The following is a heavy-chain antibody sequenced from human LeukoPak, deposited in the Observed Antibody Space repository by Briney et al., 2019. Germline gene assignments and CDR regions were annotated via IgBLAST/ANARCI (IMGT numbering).Heavy chain of an antibody. V-gene: IGHV1-69*05. Sequence: ASVKASCKASGGTFSSYAISWVRQAPGQGLEWMGGIIPIFGTANYAQKFQGRVTITTDESTSTAYMELSSLRSEDTAVYYCARDNSNFIDYWGQGTLVTVSS. J-gene: IGHJ4*02. D-gene: IGHD4-23*01. CDR1: GGTFSSYA. CDR2: IIPIFGTA. CDR3: ARDNSNFIDY.